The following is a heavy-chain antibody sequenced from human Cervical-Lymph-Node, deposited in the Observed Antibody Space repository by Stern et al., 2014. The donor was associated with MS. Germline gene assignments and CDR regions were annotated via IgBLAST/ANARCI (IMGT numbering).Heavy chain of an antibody. CDR3: VLPSTVTTAAFDV. V-gene: IGHV1-69*06. CDR1: GGTFSTFS. J-gene: IGHJ3*01. Sequence: VQLVQSGAEVKKPGSSVKVSCKASGGTFSTFSINWVRQVPGQSLEWMGVIIPIFDTPNFAQKFQGRVTITADSSTSTVYMALNSLRFDDTAVYYCVLPSTVTTAAFDVWGRGTMVTVSS. D-gene: IGHD4-11*01. CDR2: IIPIFDTP.